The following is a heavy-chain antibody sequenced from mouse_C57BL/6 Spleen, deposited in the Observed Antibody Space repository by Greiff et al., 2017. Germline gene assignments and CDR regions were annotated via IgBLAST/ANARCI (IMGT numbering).Heavy chain of an antibody. V-gene: IGHV5-12*01. CDR2: ISNGGGST. Sequence: DVMLVESGGGLVQPGGSLKLSCAASGFTFSDYYMSWVRQTPEKRLEWVAYISNGGGSTYYPDTVKGRFTISRDNAKNTLYLQMSRLKSEDTAMYYCASVIPVYGGAMDYWGQGTSVTVSS. CDR3: ASVIPVYGGAMDY. CDR1: GFTFSDYY. J-gene: IGHJ4*01. D-gene: IGHD1-1*01.